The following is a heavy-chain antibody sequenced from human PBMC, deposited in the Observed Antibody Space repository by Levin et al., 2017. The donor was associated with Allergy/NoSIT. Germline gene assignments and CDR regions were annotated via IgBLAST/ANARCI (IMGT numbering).Heavy chain of an antibody. V-gene: IGHV3-53*01. CDR1: GFTVSSNY. CDR3: ARGGDSYGYTDLAYYYDGMDV. CDR2: IYSGGST. D-gene: IGHD5-18*01. J-gene: IGHJ6*02. Sequence: PGESLKISCAASGFTVSSNYMSWVHQAPGKGLEWVSVIYSGGSTYYADSVKGRFTISRDNSKNTLYLQMNSLRAEDTAVYYCARGGDSYGYTDLAYYYDGMDVWGQGTTVTVSS.